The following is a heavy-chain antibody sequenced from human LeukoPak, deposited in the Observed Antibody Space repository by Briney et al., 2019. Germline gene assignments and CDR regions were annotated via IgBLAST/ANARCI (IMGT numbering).Heavy chain of an antibody. CDR3: ARARYCSGGSCYRVNWFDP. J-gene: IGHJ5*02. Sequence: ASVKVSCKASGGTFSSYAISWVRQAPGQGLEWMGRIIPIFGIANHAQKFQGRVTITADKSTSTAYMELSSLRSEDTAVYYCARARYCSGGSCYRVNWFDPWGQGTLVTVSS. CDR2: IIPIFGIA. D-gene: IGHD2-15*01. CDR1: GGTFSSYA. V-gene: IGHV1-69*04.